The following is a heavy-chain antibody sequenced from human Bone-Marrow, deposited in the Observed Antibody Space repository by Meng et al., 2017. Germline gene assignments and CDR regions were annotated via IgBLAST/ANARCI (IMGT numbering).Heavy chain of an antibody. CDR3: ARVPTVVTAIGAFDI. D-gene: IGHD2-21*02. CDR2: ISYDGSNK. V-gene: IGHV3-30*01. CDR1: GFTFSSYA. J-gene: IGHJ3*02. Sequence: GESLKISCAASGFTFSSYAIHWVRQAPGKGLEWVAVISYDGSNKYYADSVKGRFTISRDNSKNTLYLQMNSLRAEDTAVYYCARVPTVVTAIGAFDIWGQGTMVTVSS.